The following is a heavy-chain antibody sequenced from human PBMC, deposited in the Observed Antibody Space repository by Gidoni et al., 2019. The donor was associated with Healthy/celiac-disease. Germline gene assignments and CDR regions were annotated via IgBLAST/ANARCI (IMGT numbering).Heavy chain of an antibody. Sequence: QVQLVQSGAEVKKPGSSVKVSCKASGGTFSSYAISWVRQAPGQGLEWMGRIIPILGIANYAQKFQGRVTITADKSTSTAYMELSSLRSEDTAVYYCVRRGILGSSWSGEGGFDYWGQGTLVTVSS. CDR1: GGTFSSYA. CDR2: IIPILGIA. J-gene: IGHJ4*02. CDR3: VRRGILGSSWSGEGGFDY. D-gene: IGHD6-13*01. V-gene: IGHV1-69*04.